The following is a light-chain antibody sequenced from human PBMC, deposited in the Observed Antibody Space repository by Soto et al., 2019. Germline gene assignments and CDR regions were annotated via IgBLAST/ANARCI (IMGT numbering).Light chain of an antibody. CDR3: MQALQTPCT. J-gene: IGKJ2*02. CDR2: LGS. Sequence: DIVMTQSPLSLPVTPGEPASISCRSSQSLLSSNGFNYLDWYVQKPGQSPQLLIYLGSSRASGVPDRFSGSGSGTDFTLKISRVEAEDVAVYYCMQALQTPCTFGQGTKLEIK. CDR1: QSLLSSNGFNY. V-gene: IGKV2-28*01.